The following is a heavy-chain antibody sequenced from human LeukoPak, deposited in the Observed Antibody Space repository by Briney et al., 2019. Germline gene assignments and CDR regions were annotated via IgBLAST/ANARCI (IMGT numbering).Heavy chain of an antibody. Sequence: GGSLRLTCAAPGNYWMHWVRQAPGKGLVWVSHINSDGSWTGYADSVKGRFTISKDNAKNTVYLQMNNLRAEDTAVYYCVSFYETYWGRGTLVTVSS. CDR2: INSDGSWT. V-gene: IGHV3-74*01. D-gene: IGHD2-2*01. J-gene: IGHJ4*02. CDR3: VSFYETY. CDR1: GNYW.